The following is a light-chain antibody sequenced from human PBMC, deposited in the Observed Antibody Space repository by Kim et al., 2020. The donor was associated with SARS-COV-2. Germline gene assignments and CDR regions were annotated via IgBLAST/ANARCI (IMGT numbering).Light chain of an antibody. CDR3: QGWDINAGI. Sequence: SYELTQPLSVSVALGQTARITCGGNDIGRKAVHWYQQRPGQAPLLVIYRDSSRASGIPARFSGSNSGNTATLTIDSAQVADDADYYCQGWDINAGIFGGG. CDR1: DIGRKA. V-gene: IGLV3-9*01. J-gene: IGLJ2*01. CDR2: RDS.